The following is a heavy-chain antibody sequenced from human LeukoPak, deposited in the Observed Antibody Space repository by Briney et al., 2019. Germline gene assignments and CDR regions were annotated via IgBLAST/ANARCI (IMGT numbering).Heavy chain of an antibody. J-gene: IGHJ4*02. V-gene: IGHV4-31*03. CDR1: GGSISSGGYY. Sequence: SETLSLTCTVSGGSISSGGYYWSWIRQHPGKGLEWIGYIYYSGSTYYNPSLKSRVTTSVDTSKNQFSLKLSSVTAADTAVYYCARELRDFDWLLLDYWGQGTLVTVSS. D-gene: IGHD3-9*01. CDR2: IYYSGST. CDR3: ARELRDFDWLLLDY.